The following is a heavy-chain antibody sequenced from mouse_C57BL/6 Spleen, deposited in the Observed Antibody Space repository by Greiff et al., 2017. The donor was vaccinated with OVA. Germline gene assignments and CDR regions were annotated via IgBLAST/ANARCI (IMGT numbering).Heavy chain of an antibody. J-gene: IGHJ2*01. CDR2: INPNNGGT. CDR1: GYTFTDYY. V-gene: IGHV1-26*01. Sequence: EVQLQQSGPELVKPGASVKISCKASGYTFTDYYMNWVKQSHGKSLEWIGDINPNNGGTSYNQKFKGKATLTEDKSSSTAYMELRSLTSEDSAVYYCAKGLGRYFDYWGQGTTLTVSS. D-gene: IGHD3-3*01. CDR3: AKGLGRYFDY.